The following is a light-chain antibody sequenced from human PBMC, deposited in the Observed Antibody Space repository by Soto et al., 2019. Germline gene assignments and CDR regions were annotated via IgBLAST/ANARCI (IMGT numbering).Light chain of an antibody. J-gene: IGLJ1*01. CDR3: SSYTTSSTLYV. V-gene: IGLV2-14*02. Sequence: QSALTQPASGSGSPGQSITISCTGTSSDVGSYNLVSWYQQHPGKAPKLMIYDVRNRPSGISNRFSGSNSGNTASLTISGLQAEDEADYYCSSYTTSSTLYVFGTGTKVTVL. CDR1: SSDVGSYNL. CDR2: DVR.